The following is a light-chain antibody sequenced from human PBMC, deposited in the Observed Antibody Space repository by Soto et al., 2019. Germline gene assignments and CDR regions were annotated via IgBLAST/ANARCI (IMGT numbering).Light chain of an antibody. J-gene: IGKJ1*01. Sequence: DIQMTQSPSTLSASVGDRVIITCRASQSISNWLAWYQQKPGKAPKLLIYKASSLESGVPSRFSGSGSGTEFTLTISSLQPDDFATYYCQQYDSSSPWTFGQGTKVDIK. CDR2: KAS. V-gene: IGKV1-5*03. CDR3: QQYDSSSPWT. CDR1: QSISNW.